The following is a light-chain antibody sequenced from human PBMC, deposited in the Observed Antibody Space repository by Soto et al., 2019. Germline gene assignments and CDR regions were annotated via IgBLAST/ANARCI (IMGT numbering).Light chain of an antibody. J-gene: IGKJ3*01. V-gene: IGKV3D-15*01. CDR3: QQYNNWPFT. CDR1: QSVSSN. CDR2: GAS. Sequence: EIAMTQSPATLSVSPGERATLSCRASQSVSSNLAWYQQKPGQAPRLLIYGASTRATGIPARFSGSGSGTEFTLTISSLQSEDFAVYYCQQYNNWPFTFGPGTKVDI.